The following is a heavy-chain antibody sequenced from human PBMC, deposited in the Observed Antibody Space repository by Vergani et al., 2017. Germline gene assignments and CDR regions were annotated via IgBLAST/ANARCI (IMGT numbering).Heavy chain of an antibody. V-gene: IGHV4-59*01. Sequence: QVQLQESGPGLVKPSETLSLTCTVSGGSISSYYWSWIRQPPGKGLEWIGYIYYSGSTNYNPSLKSRVTISVDTAKNQFSLKLSSVTAADTAGYYCATGITIFGVVDYWGQGTLVTVSS. J-gene: IGHJ4*02. CDR3: ATGITIFGVVDY. D-gene: IGHD3-3*01. CDR2: IYYSGST. CDR1: GGSISSYY.